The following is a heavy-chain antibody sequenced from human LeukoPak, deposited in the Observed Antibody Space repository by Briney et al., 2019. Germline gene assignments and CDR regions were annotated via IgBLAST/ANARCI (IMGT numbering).Heavy chain of an antibody. CDR2: INHSGST. CDR3: AGHLRWFDY. J-gene: IGHJ4*02. CDR1: GGSFSGYY. D-gene: IGHD4-23*01. V-gene: IGHV4-34*01. Sequence: SETLSLTCAVYGGSFSGYYWSWIRQPPGKGLEWIGEINHSGSTNYNPSLKSRVAISVDTSKNQFSLKLSSVTAADTAVYYCAGHLRWFDYWGQGTLVTVSP.